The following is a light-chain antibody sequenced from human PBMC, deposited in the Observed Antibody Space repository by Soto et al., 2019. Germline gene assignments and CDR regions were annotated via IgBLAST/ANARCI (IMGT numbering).Light chain of an antibody. CDR3: QQYNNWPPIT. CDR2: GAS. V-gene: IGKV3D-15*01. J-gene: IGKJ5*01. Sequence: EIVITQSPSTLSVSPGGRATLSCRASQSISDTLAWYQQKPGQAPRLLIYGASTRATGIPARFSGSGSGTEFTLTISSLQSGDFAVHYCQQYNNWPPITFGQGTRLEI. CDR1: QSISDT.